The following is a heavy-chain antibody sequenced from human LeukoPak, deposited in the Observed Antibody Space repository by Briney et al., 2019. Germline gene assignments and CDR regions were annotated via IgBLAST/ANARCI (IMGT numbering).Heavy chain of an antibody. CDR3: ARESGKFDY. Sequence: GGSLRLSCVASGLPIGDFAMHWVRQAPGQGLEWVSLISGDGVSAFFADSVKGRFSISRDNSKNSLFLEMSSLRTEDTAMYYCARESGKFDYWGQGTLVAVSS. CDR2: ISGDGVSA. V-gene: IGHV3-43*02. CDR1: GLPIGDFA. J-gene: IGHJ4*02.